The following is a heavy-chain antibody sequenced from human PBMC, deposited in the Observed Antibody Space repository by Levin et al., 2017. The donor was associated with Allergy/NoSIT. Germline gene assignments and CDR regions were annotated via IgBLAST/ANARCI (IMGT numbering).Heavy chain of an antibody. Sequence: ASVKVSCKASGYTFSSYYMHWVRQAAGQGLEWMGVINPSGGSTSYAQRFQGRVTMTRDTSTSTVYMELSSLRSEDTAVYYCAREAIAAADTGWFDPWGQGTLVTVSS. CDR3: AREAIAAADTGWFDP. D-gene: IGHD6-13*01. CDR2: INPSGGST. J-gene: IGHJ5*02. V-gene: IGHV1-46*01. CDR1: GYTFSSYY.